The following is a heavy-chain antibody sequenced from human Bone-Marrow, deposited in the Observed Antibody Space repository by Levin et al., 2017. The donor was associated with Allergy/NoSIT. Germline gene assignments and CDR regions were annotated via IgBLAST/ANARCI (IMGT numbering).Heavy chain of an antibody. V-gene: IGHV3-30*12. CDR1: GFTFSNYG. CDR2: ISSAGTQK. J-gene: IGHJ5*02. CDR3: ARDPDSSDYDDDDSARDWFDP. Sequence: PGGSLRLSCAASGFTFSNYGMHWVRQAPGKGLEWMALISSAGTQKYYSDSVKGRFTISRDNSKNTLFLQMNNLRVEDTATYYCARDPDSSDYDDDDSARDWFDPWGQGTLVTVSS. D-gene: IGHD4-17*01.